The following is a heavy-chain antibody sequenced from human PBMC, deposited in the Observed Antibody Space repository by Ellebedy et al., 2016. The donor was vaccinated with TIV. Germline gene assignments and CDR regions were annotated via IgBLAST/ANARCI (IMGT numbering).Heavy chain of an antibody. Sequence: GESLKISCAASGFIFNSYVINWVRQAPGKGLEWVAVISYDGSKTYYADSVKGRVTISRDNSKNMVYLQMSSLRVEDTGVYYCVRVESSGYSYFMDVWGIGTTVSVSS. J-gene: IGHJ6*03. D-gene: IGHD3-22*01. CDR1: GFIFNSYV. CDR3: VRVESSGYSYFMDV. CDR2: ISYDGSKT. V-gene: IGHV3-30-3*01.